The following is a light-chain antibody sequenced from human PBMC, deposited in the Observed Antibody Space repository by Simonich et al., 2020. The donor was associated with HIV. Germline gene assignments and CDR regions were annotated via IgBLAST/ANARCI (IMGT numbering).Light chain of an antibody. CDR1: QSISSW. CDR3: QQYNSYPYT. CDR2: KAS. Sequence: DIQMTQSPSTLSASVGDKVTITCRASQSISSWLAWYQQKPGKAPKLLIYKASSLESGVPSRFSGSGSGTEFTLTISSLQPDDFATYYCQQYNSYPYTFGQGTKLEIK. V-gene: IGKV1-5*03. J-gene: IGKJ2*01.